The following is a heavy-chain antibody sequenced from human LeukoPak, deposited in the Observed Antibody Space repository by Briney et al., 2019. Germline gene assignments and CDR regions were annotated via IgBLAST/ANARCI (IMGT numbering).Heavy chain of an antibody. CDR1: GGSISSYY. V-gene: IGHV4-59*08. D-gene: IGHD6-6*01. Sequence: SETLSLTCTVSGGSISSYYWSWIWQPPGKGLEWIGYIHYSGSTNYNPSLKSRVTISVDTSENQFSLKLRSVTAADTAVYYCARRDSSSDFDYWGQGTLVTVSS. CDR3: ARRDSSSDFDY. CDR2: IHYSGST. J-gene: IGHJ4*02.